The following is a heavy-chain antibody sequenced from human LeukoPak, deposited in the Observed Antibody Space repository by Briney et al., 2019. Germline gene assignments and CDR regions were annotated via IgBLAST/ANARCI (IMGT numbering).Heavy chain of an antibody. CDR3: ARRINTNYYYGSGSYGDWFDP. CDR1: GGSISSYY. CDR2: IYYSGST. J-gene: IGHJ5*02. Sequence: SETLSLTCTVSGGSISSYYWSWIRQPPGRGLEWIGYIYYSGSTNYNPSLKSRVTISVDTSKNQFSLKLSSVTAADTAVYYCARRINTNYYYGSGSYGDWFDPWGQGTLVTVSS. V-gene: IGHV4-59*08. D-gene: IGHD3-10*01.